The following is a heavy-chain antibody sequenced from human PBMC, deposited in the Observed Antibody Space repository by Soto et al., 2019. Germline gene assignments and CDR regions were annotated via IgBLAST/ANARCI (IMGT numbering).Heavy chain of an antibody. J-gene: IGHJ4*02. CDR1: GFTFSNYG. D-gene: IGHD4-17*01. V-gene: IGHV3-30*18. Sequence: QVQLVESGGGVVQPGRSLRLSCAASGFTFSNYGMHWVRQAPGKGLEWVAVISYHGCDKYYADSVKGRFTISRDNSKNTLYLQMDSLRAEDTAVYYCAKDHLTTTVTTVGYWGQGTLVTVSS. CDR2: ISYHGCDK. CDR3: AKDHLTTTVTTVGY.